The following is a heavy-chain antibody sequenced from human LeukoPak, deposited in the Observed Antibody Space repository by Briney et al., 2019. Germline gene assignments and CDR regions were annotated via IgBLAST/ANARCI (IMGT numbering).Heavy chain of an antibody. J-gene: IGHJ4*02. CDR2: IYYSGST. D-gene: IGHD3-22*01. CDR1: GGSISSSSYY. Sequence: SETLSLTCTVSGGSISSSSYYWGWIRQPPGKGLEWIGSIYYSGSTYYNPSLKSRVTISVDTSKNQFSLKLSSVTAADTAVYYCARVYVGYDSSGFSDYWGQGTLVTVSS. V-gene: IGHV4-39*07. CDR3: ARVYVGYDSSGFSDY.